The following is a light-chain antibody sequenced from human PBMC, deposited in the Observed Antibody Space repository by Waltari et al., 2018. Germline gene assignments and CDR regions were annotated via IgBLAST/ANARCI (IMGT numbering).Light chain of an antibody. V-gene: IGKV1-NL1*01. J-gene: IGKJ1*01. CDR3: QQYYSTPWT. CDR1: QGISNS. CDR2: SAS. Sequence: DIQITQSPSSLSASVGDRVTITCRASQGISNSLAWYQQKPGKAPKLLLYSASRLESGVPSRFSGSGSGTDYTLTISSLQPEDFATYYCQQYYSTPWTFGQGTKVEIK.